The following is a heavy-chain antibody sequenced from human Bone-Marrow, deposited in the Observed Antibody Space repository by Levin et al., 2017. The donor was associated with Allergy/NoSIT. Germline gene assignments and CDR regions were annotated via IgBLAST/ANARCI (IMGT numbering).Heavy chain of an antibody. CDR2: IYSGGRR. D-gene: IGHD4-11*01. CDR1: DFPVGDNY. Sequence: PGGSLRLSCAASDFPVGDNYMSWVRQSPGKGLDWVSLIYSGGRRDYAESVKGRFTISRDSSKNTLYLQMNSRRPEDSAVYYCVALSHSLDFWGQGTTVTVSS. V-gene: IGHV3-66*01. CDR3: VALSHSLDF. J-gene: IGHJ6*02.